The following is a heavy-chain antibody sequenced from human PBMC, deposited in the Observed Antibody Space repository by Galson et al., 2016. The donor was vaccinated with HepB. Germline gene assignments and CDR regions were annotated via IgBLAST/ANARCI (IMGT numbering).Heavy chain of an antibody. CDR1: GYSFTNYW. J-gene: IGHJ4*02. CDR2: IYPGDSDT. V-gene: IGHV5-51*03. Sequence: QSGAEVKKPGDSLKISCKGSGYSFTNYWIGWVRQMPGKGLEWMGIIYPGDSDTRYSPSFQGQVTISADESISTAYLRWSSLNASDTAMYYCARSRDTAMAVDYWGQGTLVTVSA. CDR3: ARSRDTAMAVDY. D-gene: IGHD5-18*01.